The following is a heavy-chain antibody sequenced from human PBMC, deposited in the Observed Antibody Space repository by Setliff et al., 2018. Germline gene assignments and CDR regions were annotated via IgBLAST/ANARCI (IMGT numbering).Heavy chain of an antibody. CDR1: GLTFTSKW. CDR2: INGGGSIT. J-gene: IGHJ5*02. Sequence: GGSLRLSCAASGLTFTSKWMHWVRQAPGKGLVWVSRINGGGSITSYADSVRGRFTISRDSSKNTLYLQMNSLRLEDTAVYYCLVAYTSSWYSSGFDPWGQGTLVTVAS. D-gene: IGHD6-13*01. CDR3: LVAYTSSWYSSGFDP. V-gene: IGHV3-74*01.